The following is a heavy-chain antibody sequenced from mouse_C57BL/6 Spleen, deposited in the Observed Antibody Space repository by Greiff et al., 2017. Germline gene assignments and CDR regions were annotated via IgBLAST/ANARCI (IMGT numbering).Heavy chain of an antibody. D-gene: IGHD3-2*02. Sequence: VQLQQPGTELVKPGASVKLSCKASGYTFTSYWMHWVMQRPGQGLEWIGNINPSNGGTNYNEKFKSKATLTVDKSSSTAYMQLSSLTSEDSAVYYCARTAQATGYAMDYWGQGTSVTVSS. CDR2: INPSNGGT. CDR1: GYTFTSYW. V-gene: IGHV1-53*01. J-gene: IGHJ4*01. CDR3: ARTAQATGYAMDY.